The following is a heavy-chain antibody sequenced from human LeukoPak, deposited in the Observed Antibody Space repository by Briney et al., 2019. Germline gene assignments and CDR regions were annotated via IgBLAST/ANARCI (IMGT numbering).Heavy chain of an antibody. J-gene: IGHJ6*03. CDR1: GFTFSSYE. Sequence: GGSLRLSCAASGFTFSSYEMNWVRQAPGKGLEWVSYISSSGSTIYYADSVKGRFTISRDNAKNSLYLQMNSLRAEDTAVYYCARDKTMVRYYYYMDVWGKGTTVTISS. V-gene: IGHV3-48*03. CDR2: ISSSGSTI. CDR3: ARDKTMVRYYYYMDV. D-gene: IGHD3-10*01.